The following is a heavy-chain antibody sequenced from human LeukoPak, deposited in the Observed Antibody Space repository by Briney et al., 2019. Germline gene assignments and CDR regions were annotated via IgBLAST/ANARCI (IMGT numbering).Heavy chain of an antibody. J-gene: IGHJ4*02. CDR3: ARHDSGVGMWRRYYFDY. Sequence: GESLKISCEVSGYSFIDYWIGWVRQMPGKGLEWTGIIYPGDSDTRYSPSFQGQVTISADKSISTAYLQWTGLRASDTAIYYCARHDSGVGMWRRYYFDYWGQGTLVTVSS. CDR2: IYPGDSDT. CDR1: GYSFIDYW. D-gene: IGHD2-15*01. V-gene: IGHV5-51*01.